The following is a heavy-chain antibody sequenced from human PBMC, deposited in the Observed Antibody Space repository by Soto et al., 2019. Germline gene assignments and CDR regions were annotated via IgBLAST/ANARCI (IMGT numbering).Heavy chain of an antibody. D-gene: IGHD6-13*01. J-gene: IGHJ5*02. CDR3: ARLPLAAAGPYNWFDP. V-gene: IGHV3-11*06. CDR1: GLTFSDYY. Sequence: PGGSLRLSCAASGLTFSDYYMSWIRQAPGKGLEWVSYISSSSSYTNYADSVKGRFTISRDNAKNSLYLQMNSLRAEDTAVYYCARLPLAAAGPYNWFDPWGQGTLVTVSS. CDR2: ISSSSSYT.